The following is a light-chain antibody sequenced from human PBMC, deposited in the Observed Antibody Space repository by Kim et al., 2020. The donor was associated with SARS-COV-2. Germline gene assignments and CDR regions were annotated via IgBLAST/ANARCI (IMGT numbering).Light chain of an antibody. V-gene: IGKV1-39*01. CDR2: AAT. Sequence: DIQMTQSPSSLSASVGDRVTITCRASQDISRYLNWYQQKPGKAPKLLIYAATSLQSGVPSRFSGSGSGTDFTLTISSLQPEDFATYYCQLSYSSPLFGPGTKVDIK. CDR1: QDISRY. CDR3: QLSYSSPL. J-gene: IGKJ3*01.